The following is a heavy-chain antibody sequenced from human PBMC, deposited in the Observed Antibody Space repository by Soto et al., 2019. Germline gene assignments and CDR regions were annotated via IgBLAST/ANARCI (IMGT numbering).Heavy chain of an antibody. CDR3: ARAGYCSSTSCLYFDY. D-gene: IGHD2-2*01. Sequence: PSETLSLTCAVYGGSFSGYYWSWIRQPPGKGLEWIGEINHSGSTNYNPSLKSRVTISVDTSKNQFSLKLSSVTAADTAVYYCARAGYCSSTSCLYFDYWGQGTLVTVSS. J-gene: IGHJ4*02. CDR2: INHSGST. CDR1: GGSFSGYY. V-gene: IGHV4-34*01.